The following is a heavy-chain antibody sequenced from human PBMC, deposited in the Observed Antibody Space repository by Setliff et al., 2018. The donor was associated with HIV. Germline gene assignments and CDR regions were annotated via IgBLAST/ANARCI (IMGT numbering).Heavy chain of an antibody. V-gene: IGHV4-31*03. D-gene: IGHD3-10*01. CDR2: IYYSGIT. CDR1: GGSISSGNYY. Sequence: PSETLSLTCTVSGGSISSGNYYWSWIRQHPGKGLEWIGYIYYSGITYYNPSLKSRVTISVDTSKNQFSLKLSSVTAADTAVYYCAREGARHYGSGRYHSWFDPWGQGTQVT. CDR3: AREGARHYGSGRYHSWFDP. J-gene: IGHJ5*02.